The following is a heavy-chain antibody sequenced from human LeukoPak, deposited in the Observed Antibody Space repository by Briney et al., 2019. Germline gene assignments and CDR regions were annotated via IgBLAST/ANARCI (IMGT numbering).Heavy chain of an antibody. V-gene: IGHV3-33*06. CDR3: AKDRDDYGDYIFDY. CDR2: IWYDGSNK. Sequence: PGGSLRLSCAASGFTFSSYGMHWVRQAPGKGLEWVAVIWYDGSNKYYADSVKGRFTISRDNSKDTLYLRMNSLRAEDTAVYYCAKDRDDYGDYIFDYWGQGTLVTVSS. D-gene: IGHD4-17*01. J-gene: IGHJ4*02. CDR1: GFTFSSYG.